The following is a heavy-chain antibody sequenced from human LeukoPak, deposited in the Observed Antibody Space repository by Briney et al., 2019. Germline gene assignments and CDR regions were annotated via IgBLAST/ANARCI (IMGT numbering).Heavy chain of an antibody. CDR1: GGSISSYY. Sequence: PSETLSLTCIVSGGSISSYYWSWIRQPPGKGLEWIGYIYYSGSTNYNPSLKSRVTISVDTSKKQFSLKLSSVTAADTAVYYCARGGYGIWFDPWGQGTLVTVSS. CDR2: IYYSGST. V-gene: IGHV4-59*01. D-gene: IGHD5-12*01. CDR3: ARGGYGIWFDP. J-gene: IGHJ5*02.